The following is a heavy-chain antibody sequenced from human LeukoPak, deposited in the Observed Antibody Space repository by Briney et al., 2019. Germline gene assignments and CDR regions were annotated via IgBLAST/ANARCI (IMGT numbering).Heavy chain of an antibody. CDR2: IYYSGST. CDR3: ARRGYDSSGYDY. Sequence: PSQTLSLTCTVSGGSISSGDYYWSWIRQPPGKGLEWIGYIYYSGSTNYNPSLKSRVTISVDTSKNQFSLKLSSVTAADTAVYYCARRGYDSSGYDYWGQGTLVTVSS. D-gene: IGHD3-22*01. CDR1: GGSISSGDYY. J-gene: IGHJ4*02. V-gene: IGHV4-30-4*01.